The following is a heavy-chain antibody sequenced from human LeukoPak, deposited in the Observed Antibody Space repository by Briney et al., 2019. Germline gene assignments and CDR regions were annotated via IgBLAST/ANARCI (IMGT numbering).Heavy chain of an antibody. Sequence: GGSLRLSCAASGFTFSSYGMHWVRQAPGKRLEWVAFIWYDGSDKYYADSVKGRFTISRDNAKSSLYLQMNSLRAEDTAVYYCARAQYGPLRGSSYYGMDVWGQGTTVTVSS. V-gene: IGHV3-33*01. D-gene: IGHD1-26*01. CDR1: GFTFSSYG. J-gene: IGHJ6*02. CDR3: ARAQYGPLRGSSYYGMDV. CDR2: IWYDGSDK.